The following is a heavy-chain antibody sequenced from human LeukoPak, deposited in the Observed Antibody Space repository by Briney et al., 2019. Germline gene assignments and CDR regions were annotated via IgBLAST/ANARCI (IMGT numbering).Heavy chain of an antibody. J-gene: IGHJ4*02. CDR1: GFTFSSYA. V-gene: IGHV3-64*01. D-gene: IGHD3-22*01. CDR3: ARGTPYYYDSSGYYLFDY. Sequence: GGSLRLSCAASGFTFSSYAMHWVRQAPGKGLEYVSAISCNGGSTYYANSVKGRFTISRDNSKNTLYLQMGSLRAEDMAVYYCARGTPYYYDSSGYYLFDYWGQGTLVTVSS. CDR2: ISCNGGST.